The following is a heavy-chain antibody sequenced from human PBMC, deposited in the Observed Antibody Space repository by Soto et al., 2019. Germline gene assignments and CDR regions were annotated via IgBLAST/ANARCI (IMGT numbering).Heavy chain of an antibody. V-gene: IGHV1-18*04. J-gene: IGHJ6*02. CDR1: GYTFTSYG. D-gene: IGHD5-18*01. CDR2: ISAYNGNT. Sequence: ASVKVSCKASGYTFTSYGISWVRQAPGQGLEWMGWISAYNGNTNYAQKLQGRVTMTTDTSTSTAYMELRSLRSDDTAVYYCASLGSDVDMAMDAYYYYGMDVWGQGTTVTVSS. CDR3: ASLGSDVDMAMDAYYYYGMDV.